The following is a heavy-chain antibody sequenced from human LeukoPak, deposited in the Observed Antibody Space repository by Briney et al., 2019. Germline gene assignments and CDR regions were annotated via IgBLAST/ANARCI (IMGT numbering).Heavy chain of an antibody. J-gene: IGHJ3*02. CDR2: ISSSSSYI. Sequence: GGSLRLSCAASGFTFSSYSMNWVRQAPGKGLEWVSSISSSSSYIYYADSVKGRFTISRDNAKNSLYLQMNSLRAEDTAVYYCAKERNTAMDPSIDAFDIWGQGTMVTVSS. V-gene: IGHV3-21*01. CDR1: GFTFSSYS. D-gene: IGHD5-18*01. CDR3: AKERNTAMDPSIDAFDI.